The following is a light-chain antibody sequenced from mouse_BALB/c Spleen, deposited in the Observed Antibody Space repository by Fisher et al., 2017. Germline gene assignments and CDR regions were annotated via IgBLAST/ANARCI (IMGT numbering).Light chain of an antibody. CDR3: FQGSGYPFT. J-gene: IGKJ4*01. V-gene: IGKV4-68*01. Sequence: IVLTQSPALMSASPGEKVTMTCSASSSVSYMYWYQQKPRSSPKPWIYLTSNLASGVPARFSGSGSGTSYSLTISSMEAEDVATYYCFQGSGYPFTFGSGTKLEIK. CDR2: LTS. CDR1: SSVSY.